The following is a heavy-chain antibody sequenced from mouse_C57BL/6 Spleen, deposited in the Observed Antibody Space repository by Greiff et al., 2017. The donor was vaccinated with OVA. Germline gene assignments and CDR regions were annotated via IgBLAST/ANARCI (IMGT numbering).Heavy chain of an antibody. CDR1: GYTFTDYE. V-gene: IGHV1-15*01. J-gene: IGHJ3*01. CDR2: IDPETGGT. CDR3: TRRGYYGSSYAWFAY. Sequence: QVQLQQSGAELVRPGASVTLSCKASGYTFTDYEMHWVKQTPVHGLEWIGAIDPETGGTAYNQKFKGKAILTADKSSSTAYMELRSLTSEDSAVYYCTRRGYYGSSYAWFAYWGQGTLVTVSA. D-gene: IGHD1-1*01.